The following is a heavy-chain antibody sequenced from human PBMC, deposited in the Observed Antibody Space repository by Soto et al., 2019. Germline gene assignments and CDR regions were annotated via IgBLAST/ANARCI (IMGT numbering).Heavy chain of an antibody. D-gene: IGHD5-18*01. V-gene: IGHV4-34*01. CDR2: INHSGST. Sequence: SETLSLTCAVYGGSFSGYYWSWIRQPPGKGLEWIGEINHSGSTNYNPSLKSRVTISVDTSKNQFSLKLSSVTAADTAVYYCARLRRGYSYGHYYYYGMDVWGQGTTVTVSS. CDR3: ARLRRGYSYGHYYYYGMDV. CDR1: GGSFSGYY. J-gene: IGHJ6*02.